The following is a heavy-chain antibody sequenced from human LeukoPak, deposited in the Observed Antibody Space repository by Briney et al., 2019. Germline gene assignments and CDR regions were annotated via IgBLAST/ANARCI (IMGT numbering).Heavy chain of an antibody. CDR2: INPNSGGT. Sequence: ASVKVSCKASGYTFTGYYMHWVRQAPGQGLEWMGWINPNSGGTNYAQKFQGWVTMTRDTSISTAYMELSRLRSDDTAVYYCARARAVAGTERAFDAFDIWGQGTMVTVSS. CDR3: ARARAVAGTERAFDAFDI. D-gene: IGHD6-19*01. CDR1: GYTFTGYY. J-gene: IGHJ3*02. V-gene: IGHV1-2*04.